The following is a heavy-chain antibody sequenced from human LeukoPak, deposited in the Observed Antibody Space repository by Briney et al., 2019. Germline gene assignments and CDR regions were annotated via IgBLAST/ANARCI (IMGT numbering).Heavy chain of an antibody. Sequence: PGGSLRLSCAASGFTFSSSGMHWVRQAPGKGLEWVAVISYDGSRIYYADSVKGRFTVSRDNSKSTLNLQMNSLRAEDTAVYYCVKDRSSSWSFDYWGQGTLVTVSS. CDR2: ISYDGSRI. CDR3: VKDRSSSWSFDY. D-gene: IGHD6-13*01. V-gene: IGHV3-30*18. J-gene: IGHJ4*02. CDR1: GFTFSSSG.